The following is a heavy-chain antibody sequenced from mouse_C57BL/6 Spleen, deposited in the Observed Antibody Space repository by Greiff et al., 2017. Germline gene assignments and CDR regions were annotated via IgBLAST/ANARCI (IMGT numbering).Heavy chain of an antibody. V-gene: IGHV1-50*01. Sequence: QVQLQQPGAELVKPGASVKLSCKASGYTFTSYWMQWVKQRPGQGLEWIGEIDPSDSYTNYNQKFKGKATLTVDTSSSTAYMQLSRLTAEDAAVYDSARRDYGSSYAMEYWGQGITVTVAS. CDR3: ARRDYGSSYAMEY. J-gene: IGHJ4*01. CDR2: IDPSDSYT. D-gene: IGHD1-1*01. CDR1: GYTFTSYW.